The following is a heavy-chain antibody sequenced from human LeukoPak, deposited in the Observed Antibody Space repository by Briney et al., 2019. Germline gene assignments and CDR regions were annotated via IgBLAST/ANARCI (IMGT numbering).Heavy chain of an antibody. CDR3: AKAHGTYYYDSSGRNWFDP. CDR2: INPNSGGT. J-gene: IGHJ5*02. D-gene: IGHD3-22*01. V-gene: IGHV1-2*02. CDR1: GYIFTGYY. Sequence: ASVKVSCKASGYIFTGYYLHWVRQAPGQGLEWMGWINPNSGGTNYAQKFQGRVTMTRDTSIGTAYMELGRLRSDDTAVYYCAKAHGTYYYDSSGRNWFDPWGQGTLVTVSS.